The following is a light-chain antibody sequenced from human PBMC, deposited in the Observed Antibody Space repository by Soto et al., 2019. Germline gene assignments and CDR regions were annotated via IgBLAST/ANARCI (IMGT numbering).Light chain of an antibody. CDR1: SSGIGTYNY. CDR3: CSFTTTSTWL. CDR2: EVN. V-gene: IGLV2-14*01. Sequence: QSVLTQPASVSGSPGQSITISCSETSSGIGTYNYVSWYQHHPGKVPKLIIYEVNNRPSGVSTRSSGSKSGKTASLTISGLQAEDEADYYCCSFTTTSTWLFGGGTKVTVL. J-gene: IGLJ3*02.